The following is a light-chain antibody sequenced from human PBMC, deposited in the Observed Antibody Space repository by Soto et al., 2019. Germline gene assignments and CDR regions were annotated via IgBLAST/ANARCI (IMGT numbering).Light chain of an antibody. CDR3: CSYAGSYAYV. CDR1: SSDVGGYNF. V-gene: IGLV2-11*01. J-gene: IGLJ1*01. Sequence: QSVLTQPRSVSESPGQSVAISCTGTSSDVGGYNFVSWYQQYPGKAPKLIIYDVTKRPSGVPDRFSGSKSGNTASLTISGLQAEDEADYYCCSYAGSYAYVFGTGTKLTVL. CDR2: DVT.